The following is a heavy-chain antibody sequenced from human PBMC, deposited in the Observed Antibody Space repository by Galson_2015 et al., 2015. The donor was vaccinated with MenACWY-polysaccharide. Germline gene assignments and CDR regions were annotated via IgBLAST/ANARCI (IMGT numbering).Heavy chain of an antibody. Sequence: ETLSLTCSVSGGSISRGSYYWSWVRQPAGKGLEWIGRVYFSGATNYNPSLKSRVTISVDTSKSHFSLKLSSVTAADTAVYYCAGLMAGSPFGWFDPWGQGTLVTVSS. V-gene: IGHV4-61*10. CDR1: GGSISRGSYY. J-gene: IGHJ5*02. D-gene: IGHD6-19*01. CDR2: VYFSGAT. CDR3: AGLMAGSPFGWFDP.